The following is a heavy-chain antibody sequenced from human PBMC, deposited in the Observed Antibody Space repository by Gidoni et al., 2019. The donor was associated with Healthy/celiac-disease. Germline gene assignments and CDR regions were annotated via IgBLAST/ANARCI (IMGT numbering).Heavy chain of an antibody. CDR1: GDSVSSNSAA. J-gene: IGHJ6*02. CDR2: TYYRSKWYN. Sequence: QVQLQQSGPGLVKPSQTLSLTCAISGDSVSSNSAAWNWIRQSPSRGLEWLGRTYYRSKWYNDYAVSVKSRITITPDTSKNQFSLQLNSVTPEDTAVYYCAKVVEDVWANSSGWYQSYLRYYGMDVWGQGTTVTVSS. D-gene: IGHD6-19*01. V-gene: IGHV6-1*01. CDR3: AKVVEDVWANSSGWYQSYLRYYGMDV.